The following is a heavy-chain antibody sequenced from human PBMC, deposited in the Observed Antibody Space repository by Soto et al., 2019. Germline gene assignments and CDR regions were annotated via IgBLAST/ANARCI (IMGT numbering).Heavy chain of an antibody. V-gene: IGHV4-59*01. CDR1: GGSISSYY. J-gene: IGHJ6*02. CDR3: ARDSQGGMDV. Sequence: PSETLSLTCTVSGGSISSYYWSRIRQPPGKGLEWIGYIYYSGSTNYNPSLKSRVTISVDTSKNQFSLKLSSVTAADTAVYYCARDSQGGMDVWGQGTTVTVSS. CDR2: IYYSGST.